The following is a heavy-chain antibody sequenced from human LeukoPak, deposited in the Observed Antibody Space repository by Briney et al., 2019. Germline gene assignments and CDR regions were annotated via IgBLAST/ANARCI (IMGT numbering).Heavy chain of an antibody. D-gene: IGHD6-19*01. CDR2: INWNGGST. CDR1: GFTFDDYG. J-gene: IGHJ3*02. Sequence: GSLRLSCAASGFTFDDYGMSWVRQAPGKGLEWVSGINWNGGSTGYADSVKGRFTISRDNAKNSLYLQMNSLRAEDTALYHCAREKSWLDSLPDAFDIWGQGTMVTVSS. CDR3: AREKSWLDSLPDAFDI. V-gene: IGHV3-20*01.